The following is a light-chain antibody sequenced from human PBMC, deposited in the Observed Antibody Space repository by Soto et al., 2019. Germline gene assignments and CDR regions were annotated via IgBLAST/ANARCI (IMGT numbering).Light chain of an antibody. CDR3: HHNNPLPCT. J-gene: IGKJ2*02. CDR1: QSFSNY. Sequence: DIQMTQSPSSVSASVGDRVTITCRTSQSFSNYLAWYQHRPGKAPKLLIYSATVLQSGVPSRFSGSGSGTDLPLPICRLQPEDLAPYCFHHNNPLPCTFGRGT. CDR2: SAT. V-gene: IGKV1-12*02.